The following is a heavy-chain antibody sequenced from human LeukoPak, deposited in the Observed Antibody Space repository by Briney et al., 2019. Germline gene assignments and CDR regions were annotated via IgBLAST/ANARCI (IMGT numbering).Heavy chain of an antibody. Sequence: ASVKVSCKASGGTFSSYAISWVRQAPGQGLEWMGGIIPIFGSANYAQKFQGRVTITTDESTSTAYMELSSLRSEDTAVYYCASTGGGDYDILTGYYKPAYYMDVWGKGTTVTVSS. J-gene: IGHJ6*03. CDR2: IIPIFGSA. CDR3: ASTGGGDYDILTGYYKPAYYMDV. CDR1: GGTFSSYA. D-gene: IGHD3-9*01. V-gene: IGHV1-69*05.